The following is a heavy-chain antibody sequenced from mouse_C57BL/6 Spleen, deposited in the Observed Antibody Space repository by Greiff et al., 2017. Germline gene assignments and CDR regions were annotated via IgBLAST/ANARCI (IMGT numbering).Heavy chain of an antibody. CDR3: TREEGPAIGWFPPFAY. J-gene: IGHJ3*01. D-gene: IGHD2-3*01. Sequence: EVKLVESGAGLVKPGGSLKLSCAASGFTFSSYAMSWVRQTPEKRLEWVAYISSGGDYIYYADTVKGRFTISRDNARNTLYLQMSSLKSEDTAMYYCTREEGPAIGWFPPFAYWGQGTLVTVSA. CDR1: GFTFSSYA. V-gene: IGHV5-9-1*02. CDR2: ISSGGDYI.